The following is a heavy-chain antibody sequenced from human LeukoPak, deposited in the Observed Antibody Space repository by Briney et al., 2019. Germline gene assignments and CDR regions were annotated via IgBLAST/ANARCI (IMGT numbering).Heavy chain of an antibody. CDR1: GGSISSYY. J-gene: IGHJ5*02. CDR3: ARGGGFDP. V-gene: IGHV4-59*01. Sequence: PSETLSLTCTVSGGSISSYYWSWIRQPPGKGLEWIGYIYYSGSTNYNPSLKSRVTISVDTSKNQFSLKLSSVTAADTAVYYCARGGGFDPWGRGTLVTVSS. CDR2: IYYSGST.